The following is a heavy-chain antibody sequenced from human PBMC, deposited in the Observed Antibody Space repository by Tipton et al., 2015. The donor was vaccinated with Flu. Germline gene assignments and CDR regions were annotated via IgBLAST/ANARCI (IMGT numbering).Heavy chain of an antibody. Sequence: LSCTVSGGPISSGGDYWSWIRQHPGKGLEWIGHIYYIGSTYYNPSLKSRVTISLDKSKNQFSLNLSSVTAADTAVYYCARMEWTVTTPRYFDLWGRGTLVTVSS. CDR1: GGPISSGGDY. CDR3: ARMEWTVTTPRYFDL. D-gene: IGHD4-17*01. CDR2: IYYIGST. J-gene: IGHJ2*01. V-gene: IGHV4-31*03.